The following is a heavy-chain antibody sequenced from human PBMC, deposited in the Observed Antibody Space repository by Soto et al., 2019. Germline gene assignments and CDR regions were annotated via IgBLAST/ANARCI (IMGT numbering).Heavy chain of an antibody. CDR2: IYYTGST. J-gene: IGHJ4*02. D-gene: IGHD1-26*01. Sequence: PXXTLSLPFTVSGGSIRNFFWCWFRQPPGKGLEWIGSIYYTGSTYYNSSLKSRGTISVDTSENRFSLKLRPVTAADTAVYYCARHGSYYPFDCWGQGTLVTVSS. V-gene: IGHV4-39*01. CDR1: GGSIRNFF. CDR3: ARHGSYYPFDC.